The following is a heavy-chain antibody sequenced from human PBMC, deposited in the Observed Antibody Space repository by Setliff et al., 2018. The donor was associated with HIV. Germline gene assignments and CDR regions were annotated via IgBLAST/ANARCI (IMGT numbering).Heavy chain of an antibody. Sequence: SETLSLTCTVSGYSISSGYYWGWIRQPPGKGLEWIGNIYHTGSTYYNPSLKSRVTISIDMSKNHFSLNLKSVTAADTAIYYCARGLTAPAAAGSWGQGMLVTVSS. D-gene: IGHD6-13*01. CDR2: IYHTGST. CDR3: ARGLTAPAAAGS. CDR1: GYSISSGYY. V-gene: IGHV4-38-2*02. J-gene: IGHJ5*02.